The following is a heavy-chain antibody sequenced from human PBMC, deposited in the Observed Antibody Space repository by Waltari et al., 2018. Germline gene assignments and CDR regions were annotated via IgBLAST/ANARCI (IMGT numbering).Heavy chain of an antibody. D-gene: IGHD2-15*01. CDR2: IYYGGNL. J-gene: IGHJ4*02. CDR1: GGPINGYF. Sequence: QVQLQESGPRVVKPSETLSLTCTVAGGPINGYFWSWIRQPPGKGLEWVGYIYYGGNLKQDPTLVSRVTISADPFKNHFSLDLTCVTAADTAVYFCARLGFYGGNSRYLDDSWGPGTLVTVSS. CDR3: ARLGFYGGNSRYLDDS. V-gene: IGHV4-59*01.